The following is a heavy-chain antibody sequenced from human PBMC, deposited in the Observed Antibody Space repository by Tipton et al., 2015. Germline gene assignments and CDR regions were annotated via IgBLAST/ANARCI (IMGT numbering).Heavy chain of an antibody. CDR2: ISGSGYMT. V-gene: IGHV3-23*01. J-gene: IGHJ4*02. CDR3: VKDGYYYDNSGYSPLDY. CDR1: GFVFGDSA. D-gene: IGHD3-22*01. Sequence: SLRLSCSASGFVFGDSAVSWVRQAPGKGLEWVSAISGSGYMTYFVDSVKGRLTISRDNSNNTLYLQMSSLRAEDTAVYYCVKDGYYYDNSGYSPLDYWGQGTLVTVSS.